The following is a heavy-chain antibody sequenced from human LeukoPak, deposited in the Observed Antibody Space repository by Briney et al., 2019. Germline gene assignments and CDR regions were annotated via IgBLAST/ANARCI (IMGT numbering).Heavy chain of an antibody. CDR3: ARVGATNSQPHFDY. J-gene: IGHJ4*02. V-gene: IGHV3-21*01. CDR2: ISSSSGYI. Sequence: PGGSLRLSCAASGFTFSSYTMNWVRQAPGKGLEWVSSISSSSGYIYYADSVKGRFTISRDNAKNSLYLQMNSLRAEDTAVYYCARVGATNSQPHFDYWGQGTLVTVSS. D-gene: IGHD1-26*01. CDR1: GFTFSSYT.